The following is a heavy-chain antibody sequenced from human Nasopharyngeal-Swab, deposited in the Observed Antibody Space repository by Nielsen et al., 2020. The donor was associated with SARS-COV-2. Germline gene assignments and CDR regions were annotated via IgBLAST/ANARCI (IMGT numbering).Heavy chain of an antibody. Sequence: SETLSLTCTVSGGSISSYYWSWIRQPPGKGLEWIGYIYYSGSTNYNPSLKSRVTISVDTSKNQFSLKLSSVTAADTAVYYCARGDTVLNMDSWGQGTLVTVSS. CDR1: GGSISSYY. V-gene: IGHV4-59*01. J-gene: IGHJ5*01. CDR3: ARGDTVLNMDS. D-gene: IGHD5-18*01. CDR2: IYYSGST.